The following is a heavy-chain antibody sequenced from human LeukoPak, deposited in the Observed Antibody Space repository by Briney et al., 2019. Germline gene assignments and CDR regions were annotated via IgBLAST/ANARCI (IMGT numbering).Heavy chain of an antibody. CDR3: VLGYCSSTSCSAGAFDI. D-gene: IGHD2-2*01. V-gene: IGHV3-23*01. CDR1: GFTLSSYA. CDR2: ISESGSNT. J-gene: IGHJ3*02. Sequence: GGSLRLSCAGSGFTLSSYAMGWVRQAPGKGLEWVSGISESGSNTYYADSVKGRFTISRDNSMNTLYLQMNSLRAEDTAVYYCVLGYCSSTSCSAGAFDIWGQGTMVTVSS.